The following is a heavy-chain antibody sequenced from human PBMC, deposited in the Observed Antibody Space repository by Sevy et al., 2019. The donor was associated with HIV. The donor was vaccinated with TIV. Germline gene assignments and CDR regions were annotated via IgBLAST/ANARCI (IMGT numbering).Heavy chain of an antibody. CDR2: IYTSGST. J-gene: IGHJ6*02. Sequence: KHSETLSLTCTVSGGSISSYYWSWIRQPAGKGLEWIGRIYTSGSTNYNPSLKSRVTMSVDTSKNQFSLKLSSVTAADTAVYYCARDDGARYCSSTSCGFYYYGMDVWGQGTTVTV. CDR3: ARDDGARYCSSTSCGFYYYGMDV. V-gene: IGHV4-4*07. D-gene: IGHD2-2*01. CDR1: GGSISSYY.